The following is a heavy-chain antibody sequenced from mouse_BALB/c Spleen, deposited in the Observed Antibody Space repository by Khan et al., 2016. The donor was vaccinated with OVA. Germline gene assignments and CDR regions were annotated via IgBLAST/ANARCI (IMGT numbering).Heavy chain of an antibody. J-gene: IGHJ3*01. CDR3: ADHLTGSFAY. CDR2: ISSGGDYT. Sequence: EVELVESGGDLVKPGGSLKLSCAASGFTFSSYSMSWVRQTPDKRLVWVAAISSGGDYTYYPASVKGRFTISRDNAKNTLYLQMSDLTSEDTAMDYCADHLTGSFAYWGQGTMVTVSA. CDR1: GFTFSSYS. V-gene: IGHV5-6*01. D-gene: IGHD4-1*01.